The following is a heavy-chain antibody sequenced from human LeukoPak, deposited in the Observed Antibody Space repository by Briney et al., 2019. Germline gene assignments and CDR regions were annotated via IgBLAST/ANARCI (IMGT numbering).Heavy chain of an antibody. Sequence: SSVKVSCMACGGTFSSYVIRWVRQAPGRGLAWVGGIIPIFGTANYAQKFQGRIPITTDESTSTAYMELSRLRSEDTAVYYCARALTGTTPIFDYWGQGTLVTVSS. CDR1: GGTFSSYV. CDR2: IIPIFGTA. D-gene: IGHD1-7*01. J-gene: IGHJ4*02. V-gene: IGHV1-69*05. CDR3: ARALTGTTPIFDY.